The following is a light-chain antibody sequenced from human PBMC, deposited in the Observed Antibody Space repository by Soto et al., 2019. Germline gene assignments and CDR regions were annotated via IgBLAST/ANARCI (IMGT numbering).Light chain of an antibody. CDR2: GAS. V-gene: IGKV1-39*01. J-gene: IGKJ4*01. CDR1: EPINTF. Sequence: DIQLTQSPSSLSASLGDSITITCRASEPINTFLNWYQVQPGKAPRLLVYGASYLQVGVPVRFRGSGSGTLFTLTIDYLQREDLASYFCQQFFSAVLTFGGGT. CDR3: QQFFSAVLT.